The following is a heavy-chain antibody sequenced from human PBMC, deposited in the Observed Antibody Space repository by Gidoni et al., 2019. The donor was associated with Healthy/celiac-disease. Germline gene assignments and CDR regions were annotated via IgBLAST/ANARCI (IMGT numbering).Heavy chain of an antibody. D-gene: IGHD3-3*01. V-gene: IGHV3-23*01. CDR2: ISGSGGST. CDR3: AKDREIFGVVIGLGGMDV. Sequence: EVQLLESGGGLVQPGGSLRLSCAASGFTFSSYAMSWVRQAPGKGLEWVSAISGSGGSTYYADSVKGRFTISRDNSKTTLYLQMNSLRAEDTAVYYCAKDREIFGVVIGLGGMDVWGQGTTVTVSS. J-gene: IGHJ6*02. CDR1: GFTFSSYA.